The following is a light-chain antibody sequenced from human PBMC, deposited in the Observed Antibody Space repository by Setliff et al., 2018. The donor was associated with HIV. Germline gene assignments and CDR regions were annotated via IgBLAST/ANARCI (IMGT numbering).Light chain of an antibody. Sequence: QSALTQPSSVSGAPGQRVTISCTGSSSNIGGGYDVHWYRQLPGTAPKLLIYGNINRPSGVPDRFSGSKSGTSGSLAITGLQAEDEADYYCQSYDSSLSAHVFGTGTKV. CDR2: GNI. V-gene: IGLV1-40*01. CDR1: SSNIGGGYD. J-gene: IGLJ1*01. CDR3: QSYDSSLSAHV.